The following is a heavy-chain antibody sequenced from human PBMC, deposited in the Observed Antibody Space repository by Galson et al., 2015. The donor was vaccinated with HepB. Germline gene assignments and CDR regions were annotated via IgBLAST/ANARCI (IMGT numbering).Heavy chain of an antibody. J-gene: IGHJ3*02. V-gene: IGHV1-24*01. CDR1: GYTLTELS. CDR3: ATDLWAARPLDAFDI. Sequence: SVKVSCKVSGYTLTELSMHWVRQAPGKGLEWMGGFDPEDGETIYAQKFQGRVTMTEDTSTDTAYMELSSLRSEDTAVYYCATDLWAARPLDAFDIWGQGTMVTVSS. D-gene: IGHD6-6*01. CDR2: FDPEDGET.